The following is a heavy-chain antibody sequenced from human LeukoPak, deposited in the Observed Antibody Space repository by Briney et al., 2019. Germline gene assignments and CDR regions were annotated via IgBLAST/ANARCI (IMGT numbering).Heavy chain of an antibody. D-gene: IGHD1-26*01. V-gene: IGHV3-21*01. J-gene: IGHJ5*02. CDR1: GFTFSSYS. CDR2: ISSSSSYI. CDR3: ARAGVGATFTP. Sequence: GGSLRLSCAASGFTFSSYSMNWVRQAPGKGLEWVSSISSSSSYIYYADSVEGRFTISRDNAKNSLYLQMNSLRAEDTAVYYCARAGVGATFTPWGQGTLVTVSS.